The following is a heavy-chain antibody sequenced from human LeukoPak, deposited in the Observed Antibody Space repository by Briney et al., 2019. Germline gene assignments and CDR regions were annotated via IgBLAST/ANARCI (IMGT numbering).Heavy chain of an antibody. J-gene: IGHJ4*02. CDR2: LSRGGSPK. D-gene: IGHD1-26*01. Sequence: GGSLRLSCTGTGFNFNMFAIHWVRQAPGQGLQWVSGLSRGGSPKNYADSVKGRFTISRDNAKNSLYLQMNSLRAEDTAVYYCARYGSYGWGQGTLVTVSS. CDR3: ARYGSYG. CDR1: GFNFNMFA. V-gene: IGHV3-21*01.